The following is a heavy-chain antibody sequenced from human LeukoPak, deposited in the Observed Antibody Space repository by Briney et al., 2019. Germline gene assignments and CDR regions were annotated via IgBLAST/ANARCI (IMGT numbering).Heavy chain of an antibody. Sequence: GRSLRLSCAASGFTFSSYAMHWVRQAPGKGLEWVSYIRSSGSTIYYADSVKGRFTISRDNAKNSLYLQMNSLRAEDTAVYYCARDVLRYFDPWYGMDVWGQGTTVTVSS. J-gene: IGHJ6*02. CDR2: IRSSGSTI. V-gene: IGHV3-48*04. CDR3: ARDVLRYFDPWYGMDV. D-gene: IGHD3-9*01. CDR1: GFTFSSYA.